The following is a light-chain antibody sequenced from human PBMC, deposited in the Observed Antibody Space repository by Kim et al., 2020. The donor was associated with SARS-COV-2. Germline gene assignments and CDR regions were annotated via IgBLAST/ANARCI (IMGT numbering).Light chain of an antibody. J-gene: IGLJ1*01. V-gene: IGLV1-40*01. Sequence: RDCITSSVSRSNSGAGYDVQWYRHCPGTARRLRIFGARNRPSGIPDRFAGSQSGTSASLAMTGLQAEDDADYYCQSYDKALSASVFGSGTKVTVL. CDR3: QSYDKALSASV. CDR2: GAR. CDR1: RSNSGAGYD.